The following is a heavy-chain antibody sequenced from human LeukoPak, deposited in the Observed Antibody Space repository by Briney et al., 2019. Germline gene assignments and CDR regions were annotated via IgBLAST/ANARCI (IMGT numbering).Heavy chain of an antibody. D-gene: IGHD2-21*02. CDR3: ARAERSGKKAYCGGDCYSPLDAFDI. CDR1: GFTFSSYW. J-gene: IGHJ3*02. V-gene: IGHV3-74*01. CDR2: INSDGSST. Sequence: GSLRLSCAASGFTFSSYWMHWVRQAPGKGLVWVSRINSDGSSTSYADSVKGRFTISRDNAKNTLYLQMNSLRAEDTAVYYCARAERSGKKAYCGGDCYSPLDAFDIWGQGTMVTVSS.